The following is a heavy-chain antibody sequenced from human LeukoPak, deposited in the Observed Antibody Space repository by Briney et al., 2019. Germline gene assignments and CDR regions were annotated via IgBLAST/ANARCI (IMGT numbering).Heavy chain of an antibody. J-gene: IGHJ4*02. CDR3: ARADNDFWSGYYLLGTGY. CDR1: GYTFTTYR. CDR2: IIPILGIA. V-gene: IGHV1-69*04. D-gene: IGHD3-3*01. Sequence: SVKVSCTASGYTFTTYRLDWVRQAPGQGLEWMGRIIPILGIANYAQKFQGRVTITADKSTSTAYMELSRLRSDDTAVYYCARADNDFWSGYYLLGTGYWGQGTLVTVSS.